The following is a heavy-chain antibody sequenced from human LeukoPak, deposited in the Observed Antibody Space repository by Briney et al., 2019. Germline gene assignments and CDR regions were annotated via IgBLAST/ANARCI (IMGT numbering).Heavy chain of an antibody. CDR1: GDTFSSYT. CDR3: ARGSFPDVGALLFDY. V-gene: IGHV1-69*02. CDR2: IIPILGIA. D-gene: IGHD1-26*01. J-gene: IGHJ4*02. Sequence: SVKVSCKASGDTFSSYTISWVRQAPGQGLEWMGRIIPILGIANYAQKFQGRVTITADKSTSTAYMELSSLRSEDTAVYYCARGSFPDVGALLFDYWGQGTLVTVSS.